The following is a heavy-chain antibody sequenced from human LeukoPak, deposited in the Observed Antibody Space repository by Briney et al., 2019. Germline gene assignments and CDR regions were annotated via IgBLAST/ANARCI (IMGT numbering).Heavy chain of an antibody. Sequence: PSETLSLTCTVSGGSISSSSYYWGWIRQPPGKGLEWIGSIYYSGSTYYNPSLKSRLTISVDTSKNQFSLKLSSVTAADTAVYYCARHNYYGSGSLDYWGQGTLVIVSS. V-gene: IGHV4-39*01. CDR1: GGSISSSSYY. D-gene: IGHD3-10*01. CDR3: ARHNYYGSGSLDY. J-gene: IGHJ4*02. CDR2: IYYSGST.